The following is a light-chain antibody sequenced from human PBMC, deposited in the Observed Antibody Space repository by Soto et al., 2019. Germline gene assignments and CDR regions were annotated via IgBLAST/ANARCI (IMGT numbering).Light chain of an antibody. CDR3: QQRSNLWT. CDR1: QSVSSY. Sequence: EIVLTQSPATLSLSPGERATLSCRASQSVSSYLAWYQQKPGQAPRLLIYDASNRATGIPARFSGSGSGTDFTLTISSLEPEDFAVYYCQQRSNLWTFGQGTKVDIK. V-gene: IGKV3-11*01. CDR2: DAS. J-gene: IGKJ1*01.